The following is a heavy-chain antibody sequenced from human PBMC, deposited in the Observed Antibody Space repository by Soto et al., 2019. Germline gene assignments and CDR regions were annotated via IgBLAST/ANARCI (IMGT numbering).Heavy chain of an antibody. CDR3: TWDTSGYYYPSH. CDR2: IKSKASGGTT. J-gene: IGHJ4*02. D-gene: IGHD3-22*01. V-gene: IGHV3-15*07. Sequence: EVQLVESGGGLVKPGGSLRLSCAASGFTFTDAWMNWVRQAPGKGLEWVGHIKSKASGGTTDYAAPVKGRFTISIDDSKNTLYLQMNNLKTEDTAVYYCTWDTSGYYYPSHWGQGTLVTVSS. CDR1: GFTFTDAW.